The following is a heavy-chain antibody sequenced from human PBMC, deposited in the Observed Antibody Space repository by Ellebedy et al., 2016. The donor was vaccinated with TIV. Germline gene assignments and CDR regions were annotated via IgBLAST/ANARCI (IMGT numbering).Heavy chain of an antibody. CDR3: ARDLGTTDALLWFGELFDY. J-gene: IGHJ4*02. V-gene: IGHV3-7*01. Sequence: GESLKISCAASGFTFSSYWMSWVRQAPGKGLEWVANIKQDGSEKYYVDSVKGRFTISRDNAKKSLYLQMSSLRAEDTAVYYCARDLGTTDALLWFGELFDYWGQGTLVTVSS. CDR1: GFTFSSYW. CDR2: IKQDGSEK. D-gene: IGHD3-10*01.